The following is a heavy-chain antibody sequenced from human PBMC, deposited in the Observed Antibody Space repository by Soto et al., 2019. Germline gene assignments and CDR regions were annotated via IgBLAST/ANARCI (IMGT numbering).Heavy chain of an antibody. CDR2: ISYDGSNK. V-gene: IGHV3-30-3*01. D-gene: IGHD5-12*01. CDR1: GFTFSRYA. Sequence: QVQLVESGGGVVQPGRSLRLSCEVSGFTFSRYAMHWVRQAPGKGLEWVAVISYDGSNKYDADSVKGRFTISRDNSKNTLYLQMNRLRAEDTAVYYCARDIIYRGYSGYDYWGQGTLVTVSS. CDR3: ARDIIYRGYSGYDY. J-gene: IGHJ4*02.